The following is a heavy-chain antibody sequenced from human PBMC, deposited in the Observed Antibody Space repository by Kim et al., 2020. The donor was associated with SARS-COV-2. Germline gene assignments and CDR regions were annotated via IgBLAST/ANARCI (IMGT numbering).Heavy chain of an antibody. CDR3: ARPGGGAKGGFDY. D-gene: IGHD3-16*01. Sequence: ADSVKGRFTISRDNSKNTLYLQMNSLRAEDTAVYYCARPGGGAKGGFDYWGQGTLVTVSS. J-gene: IGHJ4*02. V-gene: IGHV3-33*01.